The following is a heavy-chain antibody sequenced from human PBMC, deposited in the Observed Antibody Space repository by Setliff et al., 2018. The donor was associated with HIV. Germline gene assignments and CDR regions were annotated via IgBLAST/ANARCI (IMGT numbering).Heavy chain of an antibody. CDR3: VREFGLSMISFSQNYYYLDV. D-gene: IGHD3-22*01. CDR1: GFTFTIYS. J-gene: IGHJ6*03. CDR2: ISSGGGFI. V-gene: IGHV3-21*06. Sequence: GGSLRLSCAASGFTFTIYSMNWLRQAPGKGLEWVSSISSGGGFIYYADSVKGRFTISRDSTKNSVYLQMNSLRAEDTAVYYCVREFGLSMISFSQNYYYLDVWGNGATFTVSS.